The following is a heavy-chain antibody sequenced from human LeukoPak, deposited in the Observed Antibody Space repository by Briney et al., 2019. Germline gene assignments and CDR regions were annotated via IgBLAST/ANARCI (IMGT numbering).Heavy chain of an antibody. CDR1: GGTFSSYA. CDR2: IIPIFGTA. D-gene: IGHD5-18*01. J-gene: IGHJ4*02. V-gene: IGHV1-69*01. CDR3: ARGVGTAMNLYFDY. Sequence: ASVKVSCKASGGTFSSYAISWVRQAPGQGLEWMGGIIPIFGTANYAQKFQGRVTITADESTSTAYMELSSLRSEDTAVYYCARGVGTAMNLYFDYWGQGTLVTVSS.